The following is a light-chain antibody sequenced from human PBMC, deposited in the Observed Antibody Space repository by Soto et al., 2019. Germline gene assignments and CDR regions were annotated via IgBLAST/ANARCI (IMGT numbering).Light chain of an antibody. CDR2: QDS. Sequence: SYELTQPPSVSVSPGQTASITCSGDKLGEKYASWYQQKPGQSPVLVIYQDSKRPSGIPERFSGSNSGNTATLTISGTQTMDEADYYCQAWDSSTAVFGTGTKVTVL. J-gene: IGLJ1*01. CDR1: KLGEKY. CDR3: QAWDSSTAV. V-gene: IGLV3-1*01.